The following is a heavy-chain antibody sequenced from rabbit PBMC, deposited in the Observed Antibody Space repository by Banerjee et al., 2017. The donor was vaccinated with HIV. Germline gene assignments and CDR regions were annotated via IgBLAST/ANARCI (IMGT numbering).Heavy chain of an antibody. Sequence: QSLEESGGGLVKPGGTLTLTCKASGIDFSSYYYMCWVRQAPGKGLELITCIYSGSGGSTNYASWAKGRFTISKTSSTTVTLQMTSLTAADTATYFCARDLAGVIGWNFGLWGPGTLVTVS. J-gene: IGHJ4*01. V-gene: IGHV1S40*01. D-gene: IGHD4-1*01. CDR3: ARDLAGVIGWNFGL. CDR1: GIDFSSYYY. CDR2: IYSGSGGST.